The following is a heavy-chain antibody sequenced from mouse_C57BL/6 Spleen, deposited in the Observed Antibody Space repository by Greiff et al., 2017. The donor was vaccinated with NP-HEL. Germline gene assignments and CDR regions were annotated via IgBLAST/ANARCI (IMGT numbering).Heavy chain of an antibody. D-gene: IGHD2-2*01. CDR2: IYPGDGDT. CDR1: GYAFSSSW. CDR3: ARSEDYGYDDFDY. V-gene: IGHV1-82*01. Sequence: QVQLQQSGPELVKPGASVKISCKASGYAFSSSWMNWVKQRPGKGLEWIGRIYPGDGDTNYNGKFKGKATLTADKSSSTAYMQLSSLTSEDSAVYFCARSEDYGYDDFDYWGQGTTLTVSS. J-gene: IGHJ2*01.